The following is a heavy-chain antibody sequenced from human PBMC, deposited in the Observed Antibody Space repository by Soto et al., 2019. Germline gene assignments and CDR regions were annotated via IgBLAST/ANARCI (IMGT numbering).Heavy chain of an antibody. CDR3: AADTAGFEY. D-gene: IGHD2-21*02. J-gene: IGHJ4*02. CDR1: GYTFTGYL. V-gene: IGHV1-2*02. Sequence: ASVKVSCKASGYTFTGYLIHWVRQAPGQGLEWMGCINPNSGYTVYAQKFQGRVTMTRDTSISTAYMDLSGLISDDTAVYYCAADTAGFEYWGLGTLVTVSS. CDR2: INPNSGYT.